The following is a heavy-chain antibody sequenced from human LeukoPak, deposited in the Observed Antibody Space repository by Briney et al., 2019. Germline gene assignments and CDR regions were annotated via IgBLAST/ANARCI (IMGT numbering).Heavy chain of an antibody. CDR2: IIPILGIA. J-gene: IGHJ3*02. CDR3: ARDDSSSWEDAFDI. V-gene: IGHV1-69*04. CDR1: GGTFSSYT. Sequence: ASVKVSCKASGGTFSSYTISWVRQAPGQGLEWMGRIIPILGIANYAQKFQGRVTITADKSTSTAYMDLSSLRTEDTAVYYCARDDSSSWEDAFDIWGQGTMVTVSS. D-gene: IGHD6-13*01.